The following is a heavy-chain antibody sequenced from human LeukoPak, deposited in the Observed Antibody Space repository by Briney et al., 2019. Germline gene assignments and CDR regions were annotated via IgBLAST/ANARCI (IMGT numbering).Heavy chain of an antibody. D-gene: IGHD3-22*01. J-gene: IGHJ4*02. CDR1: GFTFDGYA. CDR2: IYTGGST. V-gene: IGHV3-53*01. CDR3: ARRAGALYYYDTSGPFDH. Sequence: GGSLRLSCAASGFTFDGYAMHWVRQAPGKGLEWVSVIYTGGSTHYADSVKGRFIISRDNSKNTLYLQMNSLRADDTAVYFCARRAGALYYYDTSGPFDHWGRGTLVTVSS.